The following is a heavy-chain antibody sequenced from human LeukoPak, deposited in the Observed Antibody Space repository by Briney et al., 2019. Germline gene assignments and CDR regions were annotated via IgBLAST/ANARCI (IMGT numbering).Heavy chain of an antibody. D-gene: IGHD6-13*01. CDR1: GYTFTSYY. J-gene: IGHJ4*02. V-gene: IGHV1-46*01. CDR2: INPSGGST. Sequence: GASVKVSCKASGYTFTSYYMHWVRQAPGQGLEWMGIINPSGGSTSYAQKFQGRVTMTRDMSTSTVYMELSSLRSEDTAVCYCAADSSSWYSFDYWGQGTLVTVSS. CDR3: AADSSSWYSFDY.